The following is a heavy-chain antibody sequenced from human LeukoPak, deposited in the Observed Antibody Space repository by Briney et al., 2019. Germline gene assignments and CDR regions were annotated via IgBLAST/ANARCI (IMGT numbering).Heavy chain of an antibody. Sequence: GGSLRLSCAASGFTFSDHYMDWVRQAPGKGLEWVGRTRNKANSYTTEYAASVKGRFTISRDDSKNSLYLQMNSLKTEDTAVYYCAIALGYCSSTSCDYWGQGTPVTVSS. CDR1: GFTFSDHY. J-gene: IGHJ4*02. CDR3: AIALGYCSSTSCDY. CDR2: TRNKANSYTT. D-gene: IGHD2-2*01. V-gene: IGHV3-72*01.